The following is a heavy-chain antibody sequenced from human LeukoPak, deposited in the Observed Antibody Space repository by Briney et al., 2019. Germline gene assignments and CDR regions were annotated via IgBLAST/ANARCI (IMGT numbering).Heavy chain of an antibody. D-gene: IGHD7-27*01. CDR1: GFTFSTYS. CDR2: ISSSSSTM. Sequence: GGSLRLSCAASGFTFSTYSMNWVRQAPGKGLEWVSYISSSSSTMYYADSVKGRFTISRDNAKNSLYLQMNSLRAEDTAVYYCAREWGNNWFDPWGQGTLVTVSS. J-gene: IGHJ5*02. CDR3: AREWGNNWFDP. V-gene: IGHV3-48*04.